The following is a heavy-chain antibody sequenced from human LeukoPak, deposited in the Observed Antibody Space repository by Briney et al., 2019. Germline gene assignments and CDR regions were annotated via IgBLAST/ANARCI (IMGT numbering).Heavy chain of an antibody. V-gene: IGHV3-21*01. D-gene: IGHD4-17*01. CDR3: AKEAGQDFGALDAFDV. CDR1: GFTFSIYS. CDR2: IGGSSSSL. Sequence: GGSLRLSCVASGFTFSIYSMNWVRQAPGKGLEWVSSIGGSSSSLYYAESVKGRFTISRDNARNSLYLQMNSLRAEDTAVYYCAKEAGQDFGALDAFDVWGQGTMVTVSS. J-gene: IGHJ3*01.